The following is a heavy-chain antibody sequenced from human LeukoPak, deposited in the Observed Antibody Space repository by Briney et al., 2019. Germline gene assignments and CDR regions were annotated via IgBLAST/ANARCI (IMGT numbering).Heavy chain of an antibody. D-gene: IGHD3-22*01. CDR3: ARRVDSGFSFDF. CDR2: IYAGDSDT. V-gene: IGHV5-51*01. CDR1: GYTFTNYW. J-gene: IGHJ4*02. Sequence: GESLKISCKGSGYTFTNYWIAWVRQMPGKGLEWMGIIYAGDSDTRYSPSFQGQVTISADRSISTAYLHWSSLKASDTAMYYCARRVDSGFSFDFWGQGTLVTVSS.